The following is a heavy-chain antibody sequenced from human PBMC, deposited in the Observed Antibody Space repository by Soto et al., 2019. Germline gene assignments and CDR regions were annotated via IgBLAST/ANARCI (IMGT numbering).Heavy chain of an antibody. CDR2: IYWDDDK. D-gene: IGHD3-9*01. J-gene: IGHJ5*02. V-gene: IGHV2-5*02. CDR3: AHRVVCRPSDWSLGWFDP. CDR1: GFSLSTSGVG. Sequence: QITLKESGPTLVKPTQTLTLTCTFSGFSLSTSGVGVGWVRQPPGKALEWLALIYWDDDKRYNPSLRSRLAIFQDTPKNLVVLIMTNMDPEDTATYYCAHRVVCRPSDWSLGWFDPWGQGTLVTVSS.